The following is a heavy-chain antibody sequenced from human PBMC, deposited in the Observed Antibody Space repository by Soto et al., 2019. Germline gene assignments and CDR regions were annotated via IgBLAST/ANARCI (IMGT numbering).Heavy chain of an antibody. D-gene: IGHD3-9*01. Sequence: KGLEWVSVISGSGGSTYYADSVKGRFTISRDNSKNTLYLQLNSLRPEDTAVYYFLYFQAEDVIRDTVPVSAFLLNRSSDL. CDR2: ISGSGGST. V-gene: IGHV3-23*01. CDR3: LYFQAEDVIRDTVPVSAFLLNRSSDL. J-gene: IGHJ2*01.